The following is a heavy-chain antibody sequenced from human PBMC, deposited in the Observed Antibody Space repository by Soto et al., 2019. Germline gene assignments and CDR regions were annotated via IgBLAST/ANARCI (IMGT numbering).Heavy chain of an antibody. CDR1: GGSFSCYY. J-gene: IGHJ6*02. D-gene: IGHD6-19*01. CDR2: INHSGST. V-gene: IGHV4-34*01. CDR3: ARELVMYSSGWYVNYYYYGMDV. Sequence: SETLSLTCAVYGGSFSCYYWSWIRQPPGKGLEWIGEINHSGSTNYNPSLKSRVTISVDTSRNQFSLKLSSVTAADTAVYYCARELVMYSSGWYVNYYYYGMDVWGQGTTVTVSS.